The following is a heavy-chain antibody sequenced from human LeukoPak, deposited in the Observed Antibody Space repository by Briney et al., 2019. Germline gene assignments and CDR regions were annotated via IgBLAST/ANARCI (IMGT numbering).Heavy chain of an antibody. CDR1: GYSFTSYW. V-gene: IGHV5-51*01. D-gene: IGHD5-24*01. J-gene: IGHJ6*02. CDR3: ARRNVEMATPFYYYYGMDV. CDR2: IYPGDSDT. Sequence: GESLKISCKGSGYSFTSYWIGWVRQMPGKGLEWMGIIYPGDSDTRYSPSFQGQVTISADKSISTAYLQWSSLKASDTAMYYCARRNVEMATPFYYYYGMDVWGQGTSVTVSS.